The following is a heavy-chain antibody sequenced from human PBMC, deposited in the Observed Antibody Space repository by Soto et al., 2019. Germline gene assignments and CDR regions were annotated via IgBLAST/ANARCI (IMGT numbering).Heavy chain of an antibody. J-gene: IGHJ5*02. CDR1: GFTFSSYA. CDR2: ISGSGGST. Sequence: SCAASGFTFSSYAMSWVRQAPGKGLEWVSAISGSGGSTYYADSVKGRFTISRDNSKNTLYLQMNSLRAEDTAVYYCARDGGCRDGYTVGCNWFDPWGQGTLVTVSS. D-gene: IGHD5-12*01. CDR3: ARDGGCRDGYTVGCNWFDP. V-gene: IGHV3-23*01.